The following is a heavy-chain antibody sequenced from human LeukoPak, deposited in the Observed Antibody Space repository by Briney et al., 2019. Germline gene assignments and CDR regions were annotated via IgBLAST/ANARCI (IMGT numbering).Heavy chain of an antibody. V-gene: IGHV1-2*02. CDR3: ARDAGDLTGLYYSGSNSVKLDP. CDR1: GYTFTGYY. D-gene: IGHD3-9*01. CDR2: INPNSGGT. J-gene: IGHJ5*02. Sequence: LEASVKVSCKASGYTFTGYYMHWVRQAPGQGLEWMGWINPNSGGTNYAQKFQGRVTMTRDTSISTAYMELSRLRSDDTAVYYCARDAGDLTGLYYSGSNSVKLDPWGQGTLSPSPQ.